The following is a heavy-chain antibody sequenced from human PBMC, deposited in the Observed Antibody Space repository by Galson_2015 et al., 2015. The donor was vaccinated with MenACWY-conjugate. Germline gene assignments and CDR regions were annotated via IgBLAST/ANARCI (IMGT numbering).Heavy chain of an antibody. CDR1: GFTFSSYW. CDR3: ARKTNQNNSDYSSVYYTSLSQAVAYSHFDY. V-gene: IGHV3-7*03. J-gene: IGHJ4*02. Sequence: SLRLSCAASGFTFSSYWMSWVRQAPGKGLEWVANIKQDGSEKYYVDSVKGRFTISRDNAKNSLYLQMNSLRAEDTAVYYCARKTNQNNSDYSSVYYTSLSQAVAYSHFDYWGQGTLVTVSS. CDR2: IKQDGSEK. D-gene: IGHD3-3*01.